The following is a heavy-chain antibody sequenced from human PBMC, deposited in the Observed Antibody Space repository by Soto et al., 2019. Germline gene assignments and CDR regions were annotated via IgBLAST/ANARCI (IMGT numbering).Heavy chain of an antibody. J-gene: IGHJ4*02. CDR3: ARGIWTMTRGAYYYDN. CDR1: GFTFTNYA. D-gene: IGHD3-22*01. Sequence: QVQLVQSGAEVEKPGASVKVSCKASGFTFTNYAMQWVRQAPGQRLEWMGWVNAGNGNTKYSQRFQDRVTITRDTXAXIAYMELSSLTSEDTGIYYCARGIWTMTRGAYYYDNWGQGTLVTVSS. V-gene: IGHV1-3*01. CDR2: VNAGNGNT.